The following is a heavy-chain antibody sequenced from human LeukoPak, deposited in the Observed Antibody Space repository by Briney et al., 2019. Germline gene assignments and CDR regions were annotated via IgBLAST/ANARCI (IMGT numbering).Heavy chain of an antibody. J-gene: IGHJ3*02. V-gene: IGHV3-48*01. CDR1: GFTFSSYS. CDR2: ISSSSSTI. D-gene: IGHD3-16*02. CDR3: ARGGYRDAFDI. Sequence: PGGSLRLSCAASGFTFSSYSMNWVRQAPGKGLEWVSYISSSSSTIYYADSVKGRFTISRDNAKNSLYLQMNSLRGEDTAVYYCARGGYRDAFDIWGQGTMVTVSS.